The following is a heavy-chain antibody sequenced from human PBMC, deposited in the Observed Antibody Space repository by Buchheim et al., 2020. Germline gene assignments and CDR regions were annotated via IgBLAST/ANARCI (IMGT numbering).Heavy chain of an antibody. CDR2: IGGRGST. Sequence: EVQLLESGGGSVQPGGSLRLSCAASGFTFSNYAMSWVRQAPGKGLEWVSAIGGRGSTYYADSVKGRFTLSRDISENTLYLHMNSLTAEDTAVYFCAKKWGSANPYFDYWGQGAL. J-gene: IGHJ4*02. CDR1: GFTFSNYA. CDR3: AKKWGSANPYFDY. D-gene: IGHD3-10*01. V-gene: IGHV3-23*01.